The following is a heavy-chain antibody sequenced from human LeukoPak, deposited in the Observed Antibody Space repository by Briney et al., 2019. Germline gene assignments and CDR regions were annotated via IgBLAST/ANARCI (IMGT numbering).Heavy chain of an antibody. Sequence: SVKVSCKASGGTFSSYAISWVRQAPGQGLEWMGRIIPILGIANYAQKFQGRVTITADKSTSTAYMELSSLRSEDTAVYYCAPDWDYYDSSGYYSNYWGQGTLVTVSS. CDR1: GGTFSSYA. CDR2: IIPILGIA. V-gene: IGHV1-69*04. J-gene: IGHJ4*02. CDR3: APDWDYYDSSGYYSNY. D-gene: IGHD3-22*01.